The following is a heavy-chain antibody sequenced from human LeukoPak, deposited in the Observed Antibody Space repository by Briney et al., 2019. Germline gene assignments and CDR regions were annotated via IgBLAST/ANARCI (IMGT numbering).Heavy chain of an antibody. Sequence: PGGSLRLSCAASGFTFSSYEMNWVRQAPGKGLEWVSYISSSGSTIYYADSVKGRFTISRDNAKNSLYLQMNSLRAEDTAVYYCAREGGYGDYASGYWGQGTPVAVSS. V-gene: IGHV3-48*03. CDR1: GFTFSSYE. CDR3: AREGGYGDYASGY. D-gene: IGHD4-17*01. J-gene: IGHJ4*02. CDR2: ISSSGSTI.